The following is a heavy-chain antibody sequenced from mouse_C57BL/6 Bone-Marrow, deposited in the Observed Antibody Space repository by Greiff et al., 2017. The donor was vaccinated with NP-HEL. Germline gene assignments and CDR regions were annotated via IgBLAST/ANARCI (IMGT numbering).Heavy chain of an antibody. CDR1: GYTFTSYW. V-gene: IGHV1-7*01. D-gene: IGHD4-1*02. Sequence: QVQLKESGAELAKPGASVKLSCKASGYTFTSYWMHWVKQRPGQGLEWIGYINPSSGYTKYNQKFKDKATLTSDKSSSTAYMQLSSLTYEDSAVYYCASNWIPHFDNWGQGTTLTVSS. CDR3: ASNWIPHFDN. CDR2: INPSSGYT. J-gene: IGHJ2*01.